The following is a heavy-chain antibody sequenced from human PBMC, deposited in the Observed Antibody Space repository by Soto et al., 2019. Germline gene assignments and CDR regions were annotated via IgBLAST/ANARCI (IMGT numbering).Heavy chain of an antibody. CDR2: ILGDGSHK. CDR3: ARDVLAATGHNGGGMDV. Sequence: QVQLVESGGGVVQPGRSLRLSCAASGFTFSDFAIHWVRQAPGKGLEWVGFILGDGSHKYYAASERGRFIMSRDNSKITLYLEMNSLRAHDTAVYFCARDVLAATGHNGGGMDVWGQGTTVIVSS. CDR1: GFTFSDFA. J-gene: IGHJ6*02. D-gene: IGHD1-1*01. V-gene: IGHV3-30-3*01.